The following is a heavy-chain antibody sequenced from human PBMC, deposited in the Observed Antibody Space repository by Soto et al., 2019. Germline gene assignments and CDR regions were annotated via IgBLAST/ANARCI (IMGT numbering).Heavy chain of an antibody. V-gene: IGHV1-69*01. CDR2: IIPIFDTA. CDR1: GGTFSSYA. Sequence: QVQLVQSGAEVKKPGSSVKVSCKASGGTFSSYAISWVRQAPGQGLEWMGGIIPIFDTANYAQKFQGRVTITADESTSTAYMELSSLRSEDTAVYYCARDLRLGDTAMVTGDYWGQGTLVTVSS. D-gene: IGHD5-18*01. CDR3: ARDLRLGDTAMVTGDY. J-gene: IGHJ4*02.